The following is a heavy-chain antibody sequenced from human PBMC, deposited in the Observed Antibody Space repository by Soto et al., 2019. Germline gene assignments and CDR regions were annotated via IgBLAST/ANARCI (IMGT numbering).Heavy chain of an antibody. CDR3: ATISGPGRAVSGAGVFDF. V-gene: IGHV3-23*01. D-gene: IGHD6-19*01. CDR2: ISGSGGST. Sequence: EVQLLESGGGLVQPGGSLRLSCAASGFTFSSYAMSWVRQAPGKGLEWVSAISGSGGSTYYADSVKGRFTISRDNSKNTLYLRMNSLRAEDTAVYYCATISGPGRAVSGAGVFDFWGQGTLVTVSS. J-gene: IGHJ4*02. CDR1: GFTFSSYA.